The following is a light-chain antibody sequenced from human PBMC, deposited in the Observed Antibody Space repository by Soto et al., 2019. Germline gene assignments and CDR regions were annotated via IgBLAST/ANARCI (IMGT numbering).Light chain of an antibody. V-gene: IGKV1-9*01. CDR3: LQLNTYAFT. Sequence: IQLTQSPSSLSASVGDRVTITCRASQGVTSYLAWYQQKPGKAPKLLIYAASTLQSGVPSRFSGSGSVTDFTLTISSLQPEDFATYDCLQLNTYAFTFGPGTKVEIK. CDR2: AAS. CDR1: QGVTSY. J-gene: IGKJ3*01.